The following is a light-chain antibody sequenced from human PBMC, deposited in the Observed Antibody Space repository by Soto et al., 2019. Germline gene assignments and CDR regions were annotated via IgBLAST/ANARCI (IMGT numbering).Light chain of an antibody. Sequence: DIQMTQSPSSLYASVGDRVTITCRSSQSISNYVNWYQQKPGKVPNLLIYAASSLQIGVPSRFSGSGSGTDFTLTITRLQPEDFATYYCQASYSNSYTFGQGTKLEIK. V-gene: IGKV1-39*01. J-gene: IGKJ2*01. CDR2: AAS. CDR1: QSISNY. CDR3: QASYSNSYT.